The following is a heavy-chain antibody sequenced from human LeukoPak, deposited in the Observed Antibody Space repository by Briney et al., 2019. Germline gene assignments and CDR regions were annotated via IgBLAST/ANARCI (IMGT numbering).Heavy chain of an antibody. J-gene: IGHJ5*02. CDR1: GFTFSDYY. CDR2: INSDGTDT. D-gene: IGHD2-21*02. V-gene: IGHV3-74*01. CDR3: ARDSRPSDWYGPAS. Sequence: GGSLRHSCAASGFTFSDYYMTWSRQAPGKGLVWVSRINSDGTDTTYADSVKGRFTISRDNAKNTLYLQMNSLRAEDTAVYYCARDSRPSDWYGPASWGQGTLVTVSS.